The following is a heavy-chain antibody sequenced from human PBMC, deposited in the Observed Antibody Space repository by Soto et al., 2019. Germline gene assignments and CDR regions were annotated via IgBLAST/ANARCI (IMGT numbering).Heavy chain of an antibody. D-gene: IGHD5-18*01. CDR2: IIPMFGTA. V-gene: IGHV1-69*12. Sequence: QVQLVQSGAEVKKPESSVKVSCKAPGGTFSTYAISWVRQAPGQGLEWMGGIIPMFGTANYAQRFQDRVTITADESTNTVYIELSSLRSKDTAVYFCASGIQLWLRRINSGYSGWGQGTLVTVSS. CDR3: ASGIQLWLRRINSGYSG. J-gene: IGHJ4*02. CDR1: GGTFSTYA.